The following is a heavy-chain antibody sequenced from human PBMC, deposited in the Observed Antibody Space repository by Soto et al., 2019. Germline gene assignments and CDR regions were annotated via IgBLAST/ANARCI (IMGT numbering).Heavy chain of an antibody. D-gene: IGHD4-17*01. V-gene: IGHV1-18*01. CDR2: ISAYNGNT. J-gene: IGHJ4*02. Sequence: QVQLVQSGAEVKKPGASVKVSCKASGYTFTSYGISWVRQAPGQGLEWMGWISAYNGNTNYAQKLQGRVTMTTDTATSTGYMAPRTLRSDDTAVYYCARDALSPMTTVTPYDYWGQGTLVTVSS. CDR1: GYTFTSYG. CDR3: ARDALSPMTTVTPYDY.